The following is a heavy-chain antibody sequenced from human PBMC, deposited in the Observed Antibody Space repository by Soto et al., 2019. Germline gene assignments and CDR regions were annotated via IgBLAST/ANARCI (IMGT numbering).Heavy chain of an antibody. J-gene: IGHJ6*02. V-gene: IGHV1-69*13. CDR2: IIPIVGTA. D-gene: IGHD2-15*01. CDR1: GGTFSSYA. CDR3: ARKTVVTQFRGMDV. Sequence: VASVKVSCKASGGTFSSYAISWVRQAPGQGLEWMGGIIPIVGTANYAQKFQGRVTITADESTSTAYMELSSLRSEDTAVYYCARKTVVTQFRGMDVWGRGTTVTVSS.